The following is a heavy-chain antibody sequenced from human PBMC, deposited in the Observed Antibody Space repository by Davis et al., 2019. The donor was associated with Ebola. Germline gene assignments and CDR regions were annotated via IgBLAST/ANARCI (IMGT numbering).Heavy chain of an antibody. D-gene: IGHD3-10*01. CDR1: GYTFNNFG. CDR2: ISAYNGDT. V-gene: IGHV1-18*01. Sequence: ASVKVSCKASGYTFNNFGLSWVRQAPGQGLEWMGWISAYNGDTNYAQRLQGRVTLTTDTSTSTAYMELRSLRSDDTAMYYCARDSMVRGNDYWGQGTLVTVSS. CDR3: ARDSMVRGNDY. J-gene: IGHJ4*02.